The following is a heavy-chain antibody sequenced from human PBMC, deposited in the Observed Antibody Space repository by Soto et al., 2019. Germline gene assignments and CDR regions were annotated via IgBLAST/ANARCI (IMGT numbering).Heavy chain of an antibody. CDR3: ARDVNNKLDF. CDR1: GDSVSSNSAA. J-gene: IGHJ4*02. Sequence: SETLSLTCAISGDSVSSNSAAWNWVRQSPSRGLEWLGRRYFRSKWYNDYAISVKSRITIDPDTSKNQFSLQLNSVTLDDTAVYYCARDVNNKLDFWGKGTLVTVSS. V-gene: IGHV6-1*01. D-gene: IGHD3-16*02. CDR2: RYFRSKWYN.